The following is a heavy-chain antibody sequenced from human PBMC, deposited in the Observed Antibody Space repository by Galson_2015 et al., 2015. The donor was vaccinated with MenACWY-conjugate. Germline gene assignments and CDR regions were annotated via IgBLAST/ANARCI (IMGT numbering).Heavy chain of an antibody. J-gene: IGHJ4*02. CDR3: ARFRGHSSSWGVY. CDR2: INSDGSST. D-gene: IGHD6-13*01. Sequence: SLRLSCAASGFTFSSSWMHWVRQAPGKGLVWVSRINSDGSSTSYADSAKGRFTISRDNAKNTLYLQMNSLRAEDTAVYYCARFRGHSSSWGVYWGQGTLVTVSS. V-gene: IGHV3-74*01. CDR1: GFTFSSSW.